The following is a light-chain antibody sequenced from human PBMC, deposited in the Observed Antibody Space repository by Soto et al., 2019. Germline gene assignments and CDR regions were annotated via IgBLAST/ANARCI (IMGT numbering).Light chain of an antibody. CDR2: DVS. V-gene: IGLV2-14*01. J-gene: IGLJ1*01. CDR1: SSDVGGYNY. CDR3: SSYTSSSTVYV. Sequence: QSALTQPASVSGSPGQSITISCTGTSSDVGGYNYVSWYQQHPGKAPKLMIYDVSIRPSGVSNRFSGSKSGNTASLTISGLQAEDEADYYCSSYTSSSTVYVFGTGTKLTVL.